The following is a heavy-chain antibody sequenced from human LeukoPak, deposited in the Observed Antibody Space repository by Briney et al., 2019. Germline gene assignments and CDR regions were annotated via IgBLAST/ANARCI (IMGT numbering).Heavy chain of an antibody. CDR1: GFTFSSYG. V-gene: IGHV3-74*01. Sequence: GGSLRLSCAASGFTFSSYGMHWVRRAPRKGLVWVSRINSDGYSISYADSVRGRFTISRDNAKNTLYLQLNSLRAEDTAVYYCVRGDYYGMDVWGQGTTVTVSS. CDR3: VRGDYYGMDV. J-gene: IGHJ6*02. CDR2: INSDGYSI.